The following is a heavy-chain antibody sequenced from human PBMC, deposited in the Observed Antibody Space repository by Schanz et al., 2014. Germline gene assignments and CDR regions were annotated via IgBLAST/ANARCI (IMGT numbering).Heavy chain of an antibody. CDR3: TRDQSPYANAADVRYFDY. J-gene: IGHJ4*02. CDR1: GGTFSSFG. V-gene: IGHV1-69*04. D-gene: IGHD2-2*01. Sequence: VQLEQSGAEVKKPGSSVKVSCKASGGTFSSFGINWARQAPGQGLEWMGRIIPSLGLAKYEQKFQDKVTITADTSTTTSYMELSGLRHDDTAVYCCTRDQSPYANAADVRYFDYWGQGTLVTVSS. CDR2: IIPSLGLA.